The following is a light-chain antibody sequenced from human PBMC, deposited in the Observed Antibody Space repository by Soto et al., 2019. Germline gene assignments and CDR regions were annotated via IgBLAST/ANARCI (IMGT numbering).Light chain of an antibody. V-gene: IGKV3-20*01. CDR3: QQYGSSIQT. J-gene: IGKJ1*01. CDR2: GAS. Sequence: EIVLTQSPATLSLSPGERATLSCRASQSVSSYLAWYQQRPGQPPNLLIFGASNRATGIPDRFSGSGSGTDFTLTISRLEPEDFAVYYCQQYGSSIQTFGQGTKVDIK. CDR1: QSVSSY.